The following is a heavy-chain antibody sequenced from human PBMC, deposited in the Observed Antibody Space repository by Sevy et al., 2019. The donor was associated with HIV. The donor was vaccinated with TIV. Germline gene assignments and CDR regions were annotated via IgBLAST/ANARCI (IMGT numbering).Heavy chain of an antibody. V-gene: IGHV3-21*01. D-gene: IGHD4-4*01. CDR2: ICGSSSYR. CDR1: GFTFSSYS. J-gene: IGHJ4*02. CDR3: ARGYSNYLIDY. Sequence: GSLRLSCAAFGFTFSSYSMNWVRQAPGKGLEGGSSICGSSSYRYYADSGKGRFTISRDNAKTSLFLQMNSLRAEDTAVYYCARGYSNYLIDYWGQGTLVTVSS.